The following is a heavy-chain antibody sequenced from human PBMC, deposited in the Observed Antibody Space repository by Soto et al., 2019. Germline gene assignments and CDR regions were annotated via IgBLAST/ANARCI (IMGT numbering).Heavy chain of an antibody. V-gene: IGHV1-18*01. CDR3: ARVYRITMVRGELSEY. D-gene: IGHD3-10*01. CDR2: ISAYNGNT. CDR1: GYTFTSYG. J-gene: IGHJ4*02. Sequence: QVQLVQSGAEVKKPGASVKVSCKASGYTFTSYGISWVRQAPGQGLEWRGWISAYNGNTNYAQKRQGRVTMTTDTSTSTAYMELRSLRSDDTAVYYCARVYRITMVRGELSEYWGQGTLVNVSS.